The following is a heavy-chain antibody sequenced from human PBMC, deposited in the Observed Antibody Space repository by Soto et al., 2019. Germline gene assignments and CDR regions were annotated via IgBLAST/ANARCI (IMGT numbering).Heavy chain of an antibody. CDR2: IKSKTDGGTT. J-gene: IGHJ6*03. CDR3: TTGYCSSTSCYENYYYYYYMDV. D-gene: IGHD2-2*01. CDR1: GFTFSNAW. V-gene: IGHV3-15*01. Sequence: GGSLRLSCAASGFTFSNAWMSWVRQAPGKGLEWVGRIKSKTDGGTTDYAAPVKGRFTISRDDSKNTLYLQMNSLKTEDTAVYYCTTGYCSSTSCYENYYYYYYMDVWGKGTTVTVSS.